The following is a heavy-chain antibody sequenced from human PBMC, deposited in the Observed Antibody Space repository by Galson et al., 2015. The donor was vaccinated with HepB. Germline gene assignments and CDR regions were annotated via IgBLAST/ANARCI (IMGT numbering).Heavy chain of an antibody. J-gene: IGHJ3*02. CDR2: IYSGGST. V-gene: IGHV3-66*01. D-gene: IGHD3-22*01. CDR3: AREGGRDYYDSSGYHDAFDI. Sequence: SLRLSCAASGFTVSSNYMSWVRQAPGKGLEWVSDIYSGGSTYYADSVKGRFTISRDNSKNTLYLQMNSLRAEDTAVYYCAREGGRDYYDSSGYHDAFDIWGQGTMVTVSS. CDR1: GFTVSSNY.